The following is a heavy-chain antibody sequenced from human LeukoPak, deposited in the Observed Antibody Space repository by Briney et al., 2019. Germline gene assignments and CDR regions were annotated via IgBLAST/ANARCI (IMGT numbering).Heavy chain of an antibody. CDR3: ARDLGITADGNYFDY. CDR2: VWFDGSHK. D-gene: IGHD6-13*01. V-gene: IGHV3-33*01. Sequence: PGGSLRLSCAASGFTFSDYGMHWVRQAPGKGLEWVAVVWFDGSHKYYADSVEGRFTVSRDNSKYTLNLQMNSLRAEDTAVYYCARDLGITADGNYFDYWGQGTLVTVSS. CDR1: GFTFSDYG. J-gene: IGHJ4*02.